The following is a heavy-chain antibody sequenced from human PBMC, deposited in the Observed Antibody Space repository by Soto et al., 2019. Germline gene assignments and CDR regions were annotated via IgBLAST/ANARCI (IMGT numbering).Heavy chain of an antibody. CDR1: GLTFSSYA. D-gene: IGHD3-22*01. CDR3: AKVVVITYGMDV. V-gene: IGHV3-23*01. Sequence: GGSMRLSCAASGLTFSSYAMSWVRQAPGKGLEWVSAISGSGGSTYYADSVKGRFTISRDNSKNTLYLQMNSLRAEDTAVYYCAKVVVITYGMDVWGQGTTVTVSS. J-gene: IGHJ6*02. CDR2: ISGSGGST.